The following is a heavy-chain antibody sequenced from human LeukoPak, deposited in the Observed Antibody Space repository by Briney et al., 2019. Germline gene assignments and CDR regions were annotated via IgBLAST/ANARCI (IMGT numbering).Heavy chain of an antibody. V-gene: IGHV1-2*02. CDR3: AGLAAAGTSFDY. CDR2: INPNSGGT. J-gene: IGHJ4*02. Sequence: ASVKVSCKASGYTFTGSYMHWVRQAPGQGLEWMGWINPNSGGTNYAQKFQGRVTMTRDTSISTAYMELSRLRSDDTAVYYCAGLAAAGTSFDYWGQGTLVTVSS. D-gene: IGHD6-13*01. CDR1: GYTFTGSY.